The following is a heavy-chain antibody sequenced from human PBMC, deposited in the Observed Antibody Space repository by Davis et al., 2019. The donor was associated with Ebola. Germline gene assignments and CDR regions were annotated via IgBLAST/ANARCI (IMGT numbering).Heavy chain of an antibody. D-gene: IGHD6-19*01. J-gene: IGHJ4*02. Sequence: PGGSLRLSCAASGFTFSSFAMSWVRQGPGQGLEWVAGISGAGYNTYHADSVKGRFTISRDNSKNTLYLQMNSLSADDTAVYYCATCGFCVSSSGIDYRGQGTLVTVSS. V-gene: IGHV3-23*01. CDR3: ATCGFCVSSSGIDY. CDR2: ISGAGYNT. CDR1: GFTFSSFA.